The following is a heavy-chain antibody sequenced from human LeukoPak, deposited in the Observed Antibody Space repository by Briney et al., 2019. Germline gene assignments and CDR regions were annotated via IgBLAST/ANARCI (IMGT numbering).Heavy chain of an antibody. J-gene: IGHJ4*02. D-gene: IGHD1-26*01. CDR1: GFTFSGYW. CDR2: IKQDGYEK. Sequence: PGGSLRLSCAASGFTFSGYWMSWVRQTPEKGLEWVANIKQDGYEKYYVDSVKGRFTISRDNAKNPLYLQMNSLRADDTAIYYCARDKIVGPTTLDYWGQGTLVTVSS. CDR3: ARDKIVGPTTLDY. V-gene: IGHV3-7*01.